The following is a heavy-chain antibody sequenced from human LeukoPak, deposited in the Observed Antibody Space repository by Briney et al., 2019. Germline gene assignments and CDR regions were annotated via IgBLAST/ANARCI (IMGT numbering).Heavy chain of an antibody. CDR1: GGTFSSYA. Sequence: SVRVSCKASGGTFSSYAISLVRQAPGQGLEWMGGIIPIFGTANYAQKFQGRVTITADESTSTAYMELSSLRSEDTAVYYCARGPVDYYYYYGMDVWGQGTTVTVSS. CDR3: ARGPVDYYYYYGMDV. V-gene: IGHV1-69*13. J-gene: IGHJ6*02. CDR2: IIPIFGTA.